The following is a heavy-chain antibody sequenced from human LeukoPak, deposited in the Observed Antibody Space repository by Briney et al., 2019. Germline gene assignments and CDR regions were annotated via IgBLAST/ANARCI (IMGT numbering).Heavy chain of an antibody. CDR1: GFTFSSYW. CDR2: ISYDGSNK. V-gene: IGHV3-30*03. CDR3: ARPGSKSDWYFDL. J-gene: IGHJ2*01. Sequence: GGSLRLSCAASGFTFSSYWMAWVRQAPGKGLEWVAVISYDGSNKYYADSVKGRFTISRDNSKNTLYLQMNSLRAEDTAVYYCARPGSKSDWYFDLWGRGTLVTVSS. D-gene: IGHD3-10*01.